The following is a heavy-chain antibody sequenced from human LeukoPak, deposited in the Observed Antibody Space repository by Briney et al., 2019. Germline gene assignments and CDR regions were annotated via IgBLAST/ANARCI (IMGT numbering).Heavy chain of an antibody. CDR2: ISGSGGST. D-gene: IGHD6-19*01. CDR3: AKDLPSSGWYYYYYGMDV. CDR1: GFTFSSYA. V-gene: IGHV3-23*01. J-gene: IGHJ6*02. Sequence: GGSLRLSCAASGFTFSSYAMSWVRQAPGKGLEWVSAISGSGGSTYYADSVKGRFTISRDNSKNTLYLQMNSLRAEDTAVYYCAKDLPSSGWYYYYYGMDVWGQGTTVTVSS.